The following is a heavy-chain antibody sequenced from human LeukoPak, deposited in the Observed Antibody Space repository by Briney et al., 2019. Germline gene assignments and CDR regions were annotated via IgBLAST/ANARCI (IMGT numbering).Heavy chain of an antibody. CDR1: GFTFNNYA. J-gene: IGHJ4*02. CDR2: IHNNGIFT. CDR3: VKVGGCSGGSCYSGLWVFDY. V-gene: IGHV3-64D*09. Sequence: GGPLRLSCSASGFTFNNYAMHWVRQAPGKGLEYISTIHNNGIFTYYADSVKDRFTVSRDNAKNTVYLQMSSLGAEDTAVYYCVKVGGCSGGSCYSGLWVFDYWGQGTLVTVSS. D-gene: IGHD2-15*01.